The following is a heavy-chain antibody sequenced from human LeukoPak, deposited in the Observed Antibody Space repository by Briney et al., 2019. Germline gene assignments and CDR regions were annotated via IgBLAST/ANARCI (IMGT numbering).Heavy chain of an antibody. J-gene: IGHJ4*02. V-gene: IGHV3-74*01. Sequence: GGSLRLSCAASGLTFSSYWMHWVRQAPGKGLVWVSRINSDGNSTTYADSVKGRFTISRDNAKNRLYLQMNSPRAEDTAVYFCASVGDSPNPIDYWGQGTLVTVSS. CDR3: ASVGDSPNPIDY. CDR1: GLTFSSYW. D-gene: IGHD2-21*01. CDR2: INSDGNST.